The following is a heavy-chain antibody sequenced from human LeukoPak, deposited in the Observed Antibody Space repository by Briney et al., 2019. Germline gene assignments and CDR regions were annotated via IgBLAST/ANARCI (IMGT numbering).Heavy chain of an antibody. V-gene: IGHV1-69*13. Sequence: ASVKVSCKASGYTFTGYYMHWVRQAPGQGLEWMGGIIPIFGTANYAQKFQGRVTITADESTSTAYMELSSLRPEDTAVYYCARGSGYCSSTSCSKGYFQHWGQGTLVTVSS. D-gene: IGHD2-2*03. CDR2: IIPIFGTA. CDR1: GYTFTGYY. J-gene: IGHJ1*01. CDR3: ARGSGYCSSTSCSKGYFQH.